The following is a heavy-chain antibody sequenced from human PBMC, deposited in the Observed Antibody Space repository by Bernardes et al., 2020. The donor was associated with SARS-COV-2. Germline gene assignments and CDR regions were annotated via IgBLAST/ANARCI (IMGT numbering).Heavy chain of an antibody. CDR2: INSDGRTI. J-gene: IGHJ4*02. V-gene: IGHV3-74*01. CDR1: GFRFSYSW. Sequence: GGSLRLSCVGSGFRFSYSWIHWVRQAPGNGLAWVSLINSDGRTINYADSVKGRFTISRDNARNTLYLRMNSLRAEDTAIYYCARSDFFDGSGYYFGHWGQGTLVTVSS. D-gene: IGHD3-22*01. CDR3: ARSDFFDGSGYYFGH.